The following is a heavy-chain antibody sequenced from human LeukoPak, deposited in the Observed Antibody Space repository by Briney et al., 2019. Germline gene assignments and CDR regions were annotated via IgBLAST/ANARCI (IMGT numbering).Heavy chain of an antibody. CDR2: IFPGDSDT. D-gene: IGHD4/OR15-4a*01. J-gene: IGHJ4*02. V-gene: IGHV5-51*01. Sequence: GASLKISCQASGSSFTRLWIAWVRQMPGKGLEWMGVIFPGDSDTRYSPSFQGQVSISADKSISTAYLQWSSLKATDTAMYYCGRVGGYGAEGIDYWGQGTLVTVSP. CDR1: GSSFTRLW. CDR3: GRVGGYGAEGIDY.